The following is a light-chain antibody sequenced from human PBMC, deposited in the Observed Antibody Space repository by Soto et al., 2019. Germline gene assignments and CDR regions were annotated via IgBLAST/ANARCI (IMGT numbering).Light chain of an antibody. Sequence: AIQLTHSPASRSASVVDRVTITCRASQGISSAFAWYQQKPGKAPQLLIYDASSLESGVPSRFSGSGSGTDFTLTISSLQPEDFATYYCQQLNTFPITFGQGTRLKIK. J-gene: IGKJ5*01. CDR2: DAS. V-gene: IGKV1-13*02. CDR1: QGISSA. CDR3: QQLNTFPIT.